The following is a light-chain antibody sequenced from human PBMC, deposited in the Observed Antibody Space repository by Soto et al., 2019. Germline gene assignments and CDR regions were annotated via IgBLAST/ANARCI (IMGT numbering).Light chain of an antibody. CDR1: QSISSSY. CDR2: AAS. J-gene: IGKJ2*01. Sequence: EIVLTQSPGTLSLSPGEGGTLSCRASQSISSSYLAWYQQKPGQSHRLLIYAASSRATGIPDRFSGSGSGTDFTLTISRLEPEDFAVYYCQLYGGSLMFSFGQGTKLEIK. V-gene: IGKV3-20*01. CDR3: QLYGGSLMFS.